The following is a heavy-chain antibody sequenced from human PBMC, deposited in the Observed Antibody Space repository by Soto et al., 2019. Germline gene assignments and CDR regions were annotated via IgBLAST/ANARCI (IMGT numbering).Heavy chain of an antibody. CDR1: GGSMSSNY. D-gene: IGHD4-4*01. Sequence: SETLSLTCTVSGGSMSSNYWSWIRQSPGKGLEWIGFVYYGGTNYNPSFESRVTMSVDTPKNQFSLELNSVTAADTAVYFCVSQRTTVITQAYFDYWGPGALVPSPQ. J-gene: IGHJ4*02. CDR2: VYYGGT. V-gene: IGHV4-59*01. CDR3: VSQRTTVITQAYFDY.